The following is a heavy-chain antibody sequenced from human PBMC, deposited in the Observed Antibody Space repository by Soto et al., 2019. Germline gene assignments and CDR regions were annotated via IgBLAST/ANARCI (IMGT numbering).Heavy chain of an antibody. J-gene: IGHJ4*02. CDR3: ASHTLGYCSSTSCYARRFDY. CDR2: INHSGST. Sequence: PSETLSLTCAVYGGSFSGYYWSWIRQPPGKGLEWIGEINHSGSTNYNPSLKSRVTISVDTSKNQSSLKLSSVTAADTAVYYCASHTLGYCSSTSCYARRFDYWGQGTLVTVSS. D-gene: IGHD2-2*01. V-gene: IGHV4-34*01. CDR1: GGSFSGYY.